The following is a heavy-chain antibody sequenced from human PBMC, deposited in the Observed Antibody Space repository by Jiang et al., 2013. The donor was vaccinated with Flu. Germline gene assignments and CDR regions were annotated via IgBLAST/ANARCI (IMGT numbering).Heavy chain of an antibody. D-gene: IGHD3-22*01. V-gene: IGHV1-69*06. CDR3: ARGFDSSGYYSYYFDY. CDR2: IIPIFGTA. Sequence: WVRQAPGQGLEWMGGIIPIFGTANYAQKFQGRVTITADKSTSTAYMELSSLRSEDTAVYYCARGFDSSGYYSYYFDYWGQGTLVTVSS. J-gene: IGHJ4*02.